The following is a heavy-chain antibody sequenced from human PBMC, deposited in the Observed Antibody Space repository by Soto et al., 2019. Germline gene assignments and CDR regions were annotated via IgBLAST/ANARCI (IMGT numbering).Heavy chain of an antibody. CDR3: ARSHYDYVWGSFNPFDY. D-gene: IGHD3-16*01. Sequence: PGESLKISCKGSGYSFTSYWIGWVRQMPGKGLEWMGIIYPGDSDTRYSPSFQGQVTISADKSISTAYLQWSSLKASDTAMYYCARSHYDYVWGSFNPFDYWGQGTLVTVSS. V-gene: IGHV5-51*01. CDR2: IYPGDSDT. CDR1: GYSFTSYW. J-gene: IGHJ4*02.